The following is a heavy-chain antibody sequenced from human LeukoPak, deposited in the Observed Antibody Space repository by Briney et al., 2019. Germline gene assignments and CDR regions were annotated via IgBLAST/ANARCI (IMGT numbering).Heavy chain of an antibody. D-gene: IGHD3-16*01. Sequence: GGSLRLSCAACGFTFFNYAMTWVRQAPGKGLEWVSAVRGNGDTFYADPVKGRFIVSRDESRNTLHLQMDSLRAEDTAVYYCAKDDGRVLWLVDWGQGTLVTVSS. CDR2: VRGNGDT. V-gene: IGHV3-23*01. CDR3: AKDDGRVLWLVD. J-gene: IGHJ4*02. CDR1: GFTFFNYA.